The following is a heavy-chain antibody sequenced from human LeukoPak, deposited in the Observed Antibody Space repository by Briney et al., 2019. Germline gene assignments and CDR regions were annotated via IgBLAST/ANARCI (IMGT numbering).Heavy chain of an antibody. V-gene: IGHV1-18*04. Sequence: GASVKVSCKASGYTFTSYGISWVRQAPGQGLEWMGWISAYNGNTNYAQKLQDRVTMTTDTSTSTAYMELRSLRSDDAAVYYCARDGGSWYYGSGSAPLDWGQGILVTVAS. CDR3: ARDGGSWYYGSGSAPLD. J-gene: IGHJ4*02. D-gene: IGHD3-10*01. CDR1: GYTFTSYG. CDR2: ISAYNGNT.